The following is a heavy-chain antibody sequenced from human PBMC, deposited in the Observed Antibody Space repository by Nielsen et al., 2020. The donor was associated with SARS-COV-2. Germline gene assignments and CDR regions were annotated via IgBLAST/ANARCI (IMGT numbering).Heavy chain of an antibody. CDR2: ISSSSSYI. CDR3: ARGQNIVVVPAAKDYYYYYMDV. D-gene: IGHD2-2*01. Sequence: VRQAPGKGLEWVSSISSSSSYIYYADSVKGRFTISRDNAKNSLYLQMNSLRAEDTAVYYCARGQNIVVVPAAKDYYYYYMDVWGKGTMVTVSS. J-gene: IGHJ6*03. V-gene: IGHV3-21*01.